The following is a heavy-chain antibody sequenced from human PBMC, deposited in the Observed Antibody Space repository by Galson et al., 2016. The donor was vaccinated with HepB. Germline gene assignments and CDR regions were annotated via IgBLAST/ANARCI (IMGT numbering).Heavy chain of an antibody. CDR3: TRDGRGGSSGYDRGYYRHYGMDV. D-gene: IGHD5-12*01. V-gene: IGHV1-18*01. CDR2: ISDYTGNT. J-gene: IGHJ6*02. CDR1: GYTFISYG. Sequence: SVKVSCKASGYTFISYGISWVRQAPGQGLEWMGWISDYTGNTNYAQKFQGRVTLTTDTSTSTGYMELRSLRSDDTAVYFCTRDGRGGSSGYDRGYYRHYGMDVWGQGTTVTVSS.